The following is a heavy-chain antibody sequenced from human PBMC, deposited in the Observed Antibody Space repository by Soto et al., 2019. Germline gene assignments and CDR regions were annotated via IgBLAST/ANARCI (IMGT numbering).Heavy chain of an antibody. V-gene: IGHV1-69*06. CDR1: GGTFTNYT. J-gene: IGHJ4*02. CDR2: IIPMFGTT. D-gene: IGHD3-9*01. CDR3: ARGIGLRYFDGPVEY. Sequence: QVQLVQSGAEVKKPGSSVKVSCKASGGTFTNYTISWVRQAPGQGLEWMGGIIPMFGTTNHAQKFQGRVTINANKSTTTAHMELSSLRSEDTAVYYCARGIGLRYFDGPVEYGGQGTLVTASS.